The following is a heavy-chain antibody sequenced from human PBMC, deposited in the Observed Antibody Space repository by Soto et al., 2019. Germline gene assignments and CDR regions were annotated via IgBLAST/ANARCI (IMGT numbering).Heavy chain of an antibody. V-gene: IGHV4-4*08. CDR2: LYNNGSP. J-gene: IGHJ4*02. D-gene: IGHD3-22*01. CDR3: AREGYDSSGGFFDY. Sequence: SETLSLTCTVSGASISSHYWSWIRQPPGKGLEWIGCLYNNGSPDYNPSLKSRVTISVDTSKKQLSLTLSSLTTSDTAFYYCAREGYDSSGGFFDYWGQGILVTVSS. CDR1: GASISSHY.